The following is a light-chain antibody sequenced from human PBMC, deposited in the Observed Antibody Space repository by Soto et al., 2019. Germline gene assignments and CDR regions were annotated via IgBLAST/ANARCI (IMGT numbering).Light chain of an antibody. CDR2: GAS. CDR1: QSVGIN. Sequence: EVVMTQSPAILSVSPGERATLSCRASQSVGINVAWYQQKPGQAPRLLIYGASTRANGSPNRFSASRSATEFTLTISSLQYEDFAVYYCQQYNDWRRTFGKGTKVDIK. J-gene: IGKJ1*01. V-gene: IGKV3-15*01. CDR3: QQYNDWRRT.